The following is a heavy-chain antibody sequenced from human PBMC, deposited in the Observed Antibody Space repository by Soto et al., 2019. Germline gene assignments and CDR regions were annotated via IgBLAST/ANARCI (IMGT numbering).Heavy chain of an antibody. CDR1: GFSFSSFW. CDR2: IYSDGSGP. CDR3: ATLNSFGSDY. Sequence: GGSLRLSCAASGFSFSSFWMHWVRQAPGKGLVWVSCIYSDGSGPMYADSVKGRFTISRDNAKSTLYLQMNSLRAEDTAVYYCATLNSFGSDYWGQGTLVTVSS. V-gene: IGHV3-74*03. D-gene: IGHD5-18*01. J-gene: IGHJ4*02.